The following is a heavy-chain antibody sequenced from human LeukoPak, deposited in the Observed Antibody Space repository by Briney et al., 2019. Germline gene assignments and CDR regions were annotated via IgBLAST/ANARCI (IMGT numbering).Heavy chain of an antibody. J-gene: IGHJ4*02. Sequence: SETLSLTCTVSGGSISSYHWSWIRQPAGKGLEWIGRIYTSGGTNYNPSLKSRATVSLDKSKNQFSLRLSSVTAADTAVYYCVRGGAVAGSFDYWGQGTLVTLS. CDR2: IYTSGGT. CDR3: VRGGAVAGSFDY. V-gene: IGHV4-4*07. CDR1: GGSISSYH. D-gene: IGHD6-19*01.